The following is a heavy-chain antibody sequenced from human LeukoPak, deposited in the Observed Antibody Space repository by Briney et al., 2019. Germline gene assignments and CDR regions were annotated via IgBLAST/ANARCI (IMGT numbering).Heavy chain of an antibody. V-gene: IGHV1-8*01. CDR1: GYTFTSYD. CDR2: MNPNSGNT. J-gene: IGHJ4*02. Sequence: ASVKVSCKASGYTFTSYDINWVRQATGQGLEWMGWMNPNSGNTGYAQKFQSRVTMTRNTSISTAYMELSSLRSEDTAVYYCARSEKEYYYGSGSYYNVRQRLYYFDYWGQGTLVTVSS. D-gene: IGHD3-10*01. CDR3: ARSEKEYYYGSGSYYNVRQRLYYFDY.